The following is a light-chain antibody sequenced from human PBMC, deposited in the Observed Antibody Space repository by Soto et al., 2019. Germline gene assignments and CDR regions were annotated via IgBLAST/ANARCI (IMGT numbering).Light chain of an antibody. V-gene: IGLV2-8*01. CDR2: EVY. CDR1: SSGVGGYNY. J-gene: IGLJ2*01. CDR3: SSYAASDSFVV. Sequence: QSALTQPPSASGSPGQSVTISCTGTSSGVGGYNYVSWYQHHPDKAPKLIIYEVYKRPSGVPDRFSGSKSGNTASLTVSGLQAEDEAEYYCSSYAASDSFVVFGGGTKLTVL.